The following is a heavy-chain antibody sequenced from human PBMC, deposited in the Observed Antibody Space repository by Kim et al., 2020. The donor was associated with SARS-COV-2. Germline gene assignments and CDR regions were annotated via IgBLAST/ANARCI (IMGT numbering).Heavy chain of an antibody. D-gene: IGHD5-12*01. J-gene: IGHJ6*02. Sequence: YHADCVQGQLPLSRDNSKNELYLQMNSLRAEDTAVYYCAKGGDSNYGMDVWGQGTTVTVSS. CDR3: AKGGDSNYGMDV. V-gene: IGHV3-30*02.